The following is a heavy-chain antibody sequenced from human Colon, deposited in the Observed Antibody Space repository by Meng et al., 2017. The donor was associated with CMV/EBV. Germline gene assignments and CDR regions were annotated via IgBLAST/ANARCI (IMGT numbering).Heavy chain of an antibody. J-gene: IGHJ4*02. V-gene: IGHV4-59*01. Sequence: LSLTCTVSAYSFSSYYWSWIRQPPGKGLEWIGFIYNSVTTNSNPSLKSRVTISMDTSKNQFSLKLKSVTAADTAVYYCARDRDGYNYWGQGTLVTVSS. CDR2: IYNSVTT. CDR1: AYSFSSYY. CDR3: ARDRDGYNY. D-gene: IGHD5-24*01.